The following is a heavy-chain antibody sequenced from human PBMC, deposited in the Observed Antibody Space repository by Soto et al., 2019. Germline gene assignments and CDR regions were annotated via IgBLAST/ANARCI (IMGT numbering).Heavy chain of an antibody. J-gene: IGHJ4*02. CDR2: VSIGGST. CDR1: GFTFSIYA. CDR3: AKRRGAGGHFDY. Sequence: PRGSLILSCASSGFTFSIYAMCWVRQGPGKGLEWVAVVSIGGSTHYADSVRGRFTISRDNSKNTLSLQMNSLTAEDTAVYFCAKRRGAGGHFDYWGQGALVTVSS. V-gene: IGHV3-23*01. D-gene: IGHD2-15*01.